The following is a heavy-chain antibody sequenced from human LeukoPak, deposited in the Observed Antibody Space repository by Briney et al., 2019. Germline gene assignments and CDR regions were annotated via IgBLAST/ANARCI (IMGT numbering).Heavy chain of an antibody. V-gene: IGHV4-30-2*01. CDR3: AGGDCSSTSCFGY. CDR2: IYHSGST. CDR1: GGSISRGGYS. D-gene: IGHD2-2*01. Sequence: SQTLSLTCAVSGGSISRGGYSWSWIRQPPGKGLEWIGYIYHSGSTYYNPSLKSRVTISVDRSKNQFSLKLSSVTAADTAVYYCAGGDCSSTSCFGYWGPGTLVTVSS. J-gene: IGHJ4*02.